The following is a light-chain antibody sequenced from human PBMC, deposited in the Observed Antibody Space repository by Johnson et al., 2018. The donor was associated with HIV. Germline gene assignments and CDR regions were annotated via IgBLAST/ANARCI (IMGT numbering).Light chain of an antibody. CDR3: GTWDSSLTASYV. J-gene: IGLJ1*01. V-gene: IGLV1-51*01. CDR1: SCDIGDNY. CDR2: DNN. Sequence: QSVLTQPPSVSAAPGQKVTISCSGSSCDIGDNYVSWHQQLPGTAPKLLIYDNNKRPSGIPDRFSGSKSGTSATLGITGRQTGDEADYYCGTWDSSLTASYVFGTGTKVTVL.